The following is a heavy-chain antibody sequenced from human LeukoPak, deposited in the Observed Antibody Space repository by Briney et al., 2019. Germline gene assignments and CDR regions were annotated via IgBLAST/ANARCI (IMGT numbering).Heavy chain of an antibody. V-gene: IGHV4-39*01. Sequence: SETLSLTCTVSGGSISSSSYYWGWIRQPPGKGLEWIGSIYYSGSTCYNPSLKSRVTISVDTSKNQFSLKLSSVTAADTAVYYCARQGTSYQLLLDYFDYWGQGTLVTVSS. D-gene: IGHD2-2*01. CDR3: ARQGTSYQLLLDYFDY. J-gene: IGHJ4*02. CDR1: GGSISSSSYY. CDR2: IYYSGST.